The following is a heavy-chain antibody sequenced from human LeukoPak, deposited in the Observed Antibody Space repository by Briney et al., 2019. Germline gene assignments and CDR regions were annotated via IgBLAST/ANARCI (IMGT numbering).Heavy chain of an antibody. CDR3: AGGTTHTSY. D-gene: IGHD1-1*01. J-gene: IGHJ4*02. CDR2: IYYSVST. V-gene: IGHV4-59*01. Sequence: PSETLSLTCTVSGDSISSFYWSWIRQPPGKGREWIGYIYYSVSTNYNPPLKSRVTISINTSKNQLSLNLPSVTAADTALYFCAGGTTHTSYWGQGALHTVSS. CDR1: GDSISSFY.